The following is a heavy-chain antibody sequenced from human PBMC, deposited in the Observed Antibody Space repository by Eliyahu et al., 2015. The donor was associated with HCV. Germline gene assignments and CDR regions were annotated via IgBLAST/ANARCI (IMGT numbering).Heavy chain of an antibody. CDR3: ARGVDTSVIDTPFDY. V-gene: IGHV3-48*02. D-gene: IGHD5-18*01. CDR1: GFTFTTYS. J-gene: IGHJ4*02. Sequence: EVKLEESGGDLVQPGGSLRLACATSGFTFTTYSMNWVRQAPGKGLEWVSYISDGSRNIFYAGSVKGRFTISRDDAKKSLYLQMNSLRDEDTAVYYCARGVDTSVIDTPFDYWGQGTLVTVSS. CDR2: ISDGSRNI.